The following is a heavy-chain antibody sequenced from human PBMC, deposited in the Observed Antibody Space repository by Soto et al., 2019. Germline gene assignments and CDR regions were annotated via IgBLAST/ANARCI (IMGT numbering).Heavy chain of an antibody. D-gene: IGHD3-10*01. Sequence: GESLKISCKGSGYSFTSYWIAWVRQMPGKGLEWMGIIYPGDSDTKYSPSFQGQVTISADTSISTAYLQWSSLKASDTAMYYCASRDVSGTYYKGGFDFWGQGTLVTGSS. CDR3: ASRDVSGTYYKGGFDF. V-gene: IGHV5-51*01. CDR1: GYSFTSYW. J-gene: IGHJ4*02. CDR2: IYPGDSDT.